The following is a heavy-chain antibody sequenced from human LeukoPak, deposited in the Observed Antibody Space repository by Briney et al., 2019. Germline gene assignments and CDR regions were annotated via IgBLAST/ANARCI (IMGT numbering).Heavy chain of an antibody. CDR1: GGSFSGYY. D-gene: IGHD3-3*01. CDR2: IYYSGST. CDR3: ARQGAYYDFWSGYYTAYYFDY. Sequence: SETLSLTCAVYGGSFSGYYWSWIRQPPGKGLEWIGSIYYSGSTYYNPSLKSRVTISVDTSKNQFSLKLSSVTAADTAVYYCARQGAYYDFWSGYYTAYYFDYWGQGTLVTVSS. V-gene: IGHV4-34*01. J-gene: IGHJ4*02.